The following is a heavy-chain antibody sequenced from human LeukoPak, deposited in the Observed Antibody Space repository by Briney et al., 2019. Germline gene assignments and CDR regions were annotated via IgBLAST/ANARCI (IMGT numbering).Heavy chain of an antibody. D-gene: IGHD4-23*01. Sequence: GGSLRLSCAASGFTFSGSAMHWVRQASGKGLEWVGRIRSKTNTYATAYAASVKGRFTISRDDSKNTAYLQMNDLKTEDTAIYYCTSRQDYGGNSDYFDYWGQGILVAVSS. CDR3: TSRQDYGGNSDYFDY. V-gene: IGHV3-73*01. CDR2: IRSKTNTYAT. J-gene: IGHJ4*02. CDR1: GFTFSGSA.